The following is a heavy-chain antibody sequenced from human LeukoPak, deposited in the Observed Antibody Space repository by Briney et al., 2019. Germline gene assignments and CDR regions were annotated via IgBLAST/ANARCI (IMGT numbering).Heavy chain of an antibody. CDR2: IYYSGST. J-gene: IGHJ5*02. Sequence: PSETLSLTCTVSGDSISSYYWNWIRQPPGKGLEWIGYIYYSGSTYYNPSLKSRVTISVDTSKNQFSLKLSSVTAADTAVYYCARERYDSGRVDPWGQGTLVTVSS. D-gene: IGHD3-3*01. CDR3: ARERYDSGRVDP. V-gene: IGHV4-59*12. CDR1: GDSISSYY.